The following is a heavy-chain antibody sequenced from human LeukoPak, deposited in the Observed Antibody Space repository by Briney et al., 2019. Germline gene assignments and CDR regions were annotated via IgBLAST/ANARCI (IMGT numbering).Heavy chain of an antibody. CDR3: ARDMGQPNGGLFDY. CDR2: ISRSGSTK. CDR1: GFTFSDYN. Sequence: GGSLRLSCAASGFTFSDYNMRWIRQAPGKGLEWVSSISRSGSTKYYADSVKGRFTISRDNAKNSLFLQMNSLRAADTAVYYCARDMGQPNGGLFDYWGQGTLVTVSS. V-gene: IGHV3-11*01. J-gene: IGHJ4*02. D-gene: IGHD3-10*01.